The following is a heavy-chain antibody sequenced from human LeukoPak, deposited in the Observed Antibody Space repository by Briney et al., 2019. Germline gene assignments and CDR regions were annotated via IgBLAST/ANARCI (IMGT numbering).Heavy chain of an antibody. Sequence: PSETLSLTCAVYGGSLSGYYWSWIRQPPGKGLEWIGEINHSGSTNYNPSLKSRVTISVDTSKNQFSLKLSSVTAADTAVYYCARSTHYDFWSGYYSYYFDYWGQGTLVTVSS. CDR2: INHSGST. V-gene: IGHV4-34*01. CDR3: ARSTHYDFWSGYYSYYFDY. D-gene: IGHD3-3*01. J-gene: IGHJ4*02. CDR1: GGSLSGYY.